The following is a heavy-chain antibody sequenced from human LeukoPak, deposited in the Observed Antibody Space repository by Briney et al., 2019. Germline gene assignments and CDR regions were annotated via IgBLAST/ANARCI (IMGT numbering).Heavy chain of an antibody. CDR3: AREALGLYCSSTSCYEFDY. D-gene: IGHD2-2*01. CDR2: IIPIFGTA. CDR1: GCTFSSYA. Sequence: SVKVSCKASGCTFSSYAISWVRQAPGQGLEWMGGIIPIFGTANYAQKFQGRVTITADESTSTAYMELSSLRSEDTAVYYCAREALGLYCSSTSCYEFDYWGQGTLVTVSS. V-gene: IGHV1-69*13. J-gene: IGHJ4*02.